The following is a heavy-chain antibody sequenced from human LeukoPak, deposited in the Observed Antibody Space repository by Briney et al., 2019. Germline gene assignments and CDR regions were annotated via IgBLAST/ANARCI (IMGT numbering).Heavy chain of an antibody. V-gene: IGHV3-66*04. CDR3: ARHSDGSGPMGGWFDP. J-gene: IGHJ5*02. D-gene: IGHD3-10*01. CDR2: IYSGGST. Sequence: GGSLRLSCAASGFTVSSNYMSWVRQAPGKGLEWVSVIYSGGSTYYADSVKGRFTISRDNSKNTLYLQMNSLRAEDTAMYYCARHSDGSGPMGGWFDPWGQGTLVTVSS. CDR1: GFTVSSNY.